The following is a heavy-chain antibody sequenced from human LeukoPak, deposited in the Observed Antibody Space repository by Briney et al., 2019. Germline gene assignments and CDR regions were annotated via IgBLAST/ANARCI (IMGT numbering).Heavy chain of an antibody. D-gene: IGHD3-16*01. Sequence: SETLSLTCTVSGGSISSGCYYWSWIRQHPGKALEWMGYIYYSGSTYYNASLKRRVTISVDASKKQFSLKLSLVTAADTAVYYCARETWDGGLCDYWGQGTLVTVSS. CDR1: GGSISSGCYY. J-gene: IGHJ4*02. CDR3: ARETWDGGLCDY. CDR2: IYYSGST. V-gene: IGHV4-31*03.